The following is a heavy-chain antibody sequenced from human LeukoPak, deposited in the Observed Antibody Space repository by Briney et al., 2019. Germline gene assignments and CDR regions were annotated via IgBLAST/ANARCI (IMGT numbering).Heavy chain of an antibody. V-gene: IGHV1-69*13. CDR2: IIPIFGTA. J-gene: IGHJ4*02. Sequence: SVKVSCKASGGTFSSYAISWVRQAPGQGLEWMGGIIPIFGTANYAQKFQGRVTITADESTSTAYMERSSLRSEDTAVYYCARDHPYSYGPDYWGQGTLVTVSS. CDR1: GGTFSSYA. D-gene: IGHD5-18*01. CDR3: ARDHPYSYGPDY.